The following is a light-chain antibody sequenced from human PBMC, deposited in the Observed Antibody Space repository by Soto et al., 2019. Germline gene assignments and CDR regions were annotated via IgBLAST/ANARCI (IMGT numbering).Light chain of an antibody. Sequence: EIVMTQSPATLSVSPGERATLSCRASQSVSSNLAWYQQKPGQAPRLLIYGASTRATGVPARFTGSGSGTEFTLTISSLHSEDFAVYYCQQYNNWPLTFGGRTKVEIK. J-gene: IGKJ4*01. CDR3: QQYNNWPLT. CDR1: QSVSSN. V-gene: IGKV3D-15*01. CDR2: GAS.